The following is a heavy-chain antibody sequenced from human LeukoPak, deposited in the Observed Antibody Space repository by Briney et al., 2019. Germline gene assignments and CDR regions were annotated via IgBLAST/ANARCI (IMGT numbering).Heavy chain of an antibody. CDR3: ARGFYGRLVDY. D-gene: IGHD2/OR15-2a*01. CDR1: GYIFTSYY. CDR2: INPSDGST. V-gene: IGHV1-46*01. J-gene: IGHJ4*02. Sequence: GASVKVSCKASGYIFTSYYIHWVRQAPGQGLEWMGVINPSDGSTNYAQKFQGGVTMTRDASTSTVYMELSSLRSEDTAVYFCARGFYGRLVDYWGQGTLVTVSS.